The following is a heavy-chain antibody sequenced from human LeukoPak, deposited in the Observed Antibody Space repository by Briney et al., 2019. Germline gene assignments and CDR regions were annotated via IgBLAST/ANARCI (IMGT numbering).Heavy chain of an antibody. CDR1: GGTFSSYA. CDR2: IIPIFGTA. J-gene: IGHJ4*02. CDR3: ARDRPSDGSGSYYSFDY. Sequence: SVKVSCKASGGTFSSYAISWVRHAPGQGLEWMGGIIPIFGTANYAQKFQGRVTITADESTSTAYMELSSLRSEDTAVYYCARDRPSDGSGSYYSFDYWGQGTLVTVSS. V-gene: IGHV1-69*13. D-gene: IGHD3-10*01.